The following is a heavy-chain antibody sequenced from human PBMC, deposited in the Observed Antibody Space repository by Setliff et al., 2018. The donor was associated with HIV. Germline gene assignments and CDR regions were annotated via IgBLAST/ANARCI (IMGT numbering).Heavy chain of an antibody. Sequence: SVKVSCKTSGGTLSNYVIAWVRQAPGQGLEWMGMIIPMYSIPAYAQKFQGRVTFTADESTSTAYMELSSLSSEDTAVYYCARDQTGVAAAAFGGGSAWSDEGFDIWGQGTMVTVSS. V-gene: IGHV1-69*13. CDR2: IIPMYSIP. CDR3: ARDQTGVAAAAFGGGSAWSDEGFDI. CDR1: GGTLSNYV. D-gene: IGHD6-13*01. J-gene: IGHJ3*02.